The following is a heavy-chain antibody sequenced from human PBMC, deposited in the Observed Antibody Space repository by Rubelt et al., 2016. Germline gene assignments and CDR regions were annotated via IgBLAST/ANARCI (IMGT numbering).Heavy chain of an antibody. J-gene: IGHJ4*02. V-gene: IGHV1-2*02. CDR1: GGTFSSYA. D-gene: IGHD1-1*01. CDR3: ARAQLHPDY. CDR2: INPNSGGT. Sequence: QVQLVQSGAEVKKPGSSVKVSCKASGGTFSSYAISWVRQAPGQGLEWMGWINPNSGGTNYAQKCQGRVTMTRDTSISTAYMELSRLRSDDTAVYYCARAQLHPDYWGQGTLVTVSS.